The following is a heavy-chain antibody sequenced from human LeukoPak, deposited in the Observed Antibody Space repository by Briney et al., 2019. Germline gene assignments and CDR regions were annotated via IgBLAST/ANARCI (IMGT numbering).Heavy chain of an antibody. D-gene: IGHD6-19*01. CDR2: IYHSGST. J-gene: IGHJ6*02. CDR1: GGSISSSNW. Sequence: SETLSLTCAVSGGSISSSNWWSWVRQPPGKGLEWIGEIYHSGSTNYNPSLKSRVTISVDTSKNQFSLKLSSVTAADTAVYYCARHLDSSGWSSYYYYGMDVWGQGTTVTVSS. CDR3: ARHLDSSGWSSYYYYGMDV. V-gene: IGHV4-4*02.